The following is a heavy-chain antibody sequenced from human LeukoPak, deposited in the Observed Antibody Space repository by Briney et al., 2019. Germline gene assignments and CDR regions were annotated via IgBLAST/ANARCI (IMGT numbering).Heavy chain of an antibody. Sequence: ASVKVSCKASGYTFTSYGISWVRQAPGQGLEWMGWISAYNGNTNYAQKLQGRVTMTTDTSTSTAYMELRSLRSDDTAVYYCARDGALPLASYNSIGFGYWGQGTLVTVSS. CDR1: GYTFTSYG. CDR2: ISAYNGNT. J-gene: IGHJ4*02. D-gene: IGHD5-24*01. CDR3: ARDGALPLASYNSIGFGY. V-gene: IGHV1-18*01.